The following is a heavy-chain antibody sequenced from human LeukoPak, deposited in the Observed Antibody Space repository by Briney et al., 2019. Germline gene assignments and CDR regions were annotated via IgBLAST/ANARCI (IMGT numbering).Heavy chain of an antibody. J-gene: IGHJ5*02. CDR2: IYYSGST. V-gene: IGHV4-59*01. CDR1: GGSISSYY. D-gene: IGHD6-19*01. CDR3: ARDLSSGWYSRYNWFDP. Sequence: PSETLSLTCTVSGGSISSYYWSWIRQPPGKGLEWIGYIYYSGSTNYNPSLKSRVTISVDTSKNQFSLKLSSVTAADTAVYYCARDLSSGWYSRYNWFDPWGQGTLVTVSS.